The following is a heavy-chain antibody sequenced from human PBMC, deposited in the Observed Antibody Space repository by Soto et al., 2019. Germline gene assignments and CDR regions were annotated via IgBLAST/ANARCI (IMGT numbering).Heavy chain of an antibody. CDR1: GFSFNSYV. CDR2: ITGSGGDS. Sequence: EVQLLESGGGLVQPGGSLRVSCAASGFSFNSYVMSWVRQAPGKGLEWVSAITGSGGDSYHADSVKVRFAISRDNTKHTLYLQMNSLRAEDTAIYYCAKGSGSSRPYYFDYWGQGPPVTVSS. V-gene: IGHV3-23*01. D-gene: IGHD6-13*01. J-gene: IGHJ4*02. CDR3: AKGSGSSRPYYFDY.